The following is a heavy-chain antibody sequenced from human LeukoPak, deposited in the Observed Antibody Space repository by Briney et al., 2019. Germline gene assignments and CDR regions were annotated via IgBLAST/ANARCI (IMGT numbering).Heavy chain of an antibody. J-gene: IGHJ6*04. CDR1: GGSFSGYY. CDR2: INHSGST. D-gene: IGHD4-17*01. Sequence: SETLSLTCAVYGGSFSGYYWSWIRLPPGKGLEWIGEINHSGSTNYNPSLKSRVTISVDTSKNQFSLKLSSVTAADTAVYYCARGGYGDYYYYGMDVWGKGTTVTVSS. V-gene: IGHV4-34*01. CDR3: ARGGYGDYYYYGMDV.